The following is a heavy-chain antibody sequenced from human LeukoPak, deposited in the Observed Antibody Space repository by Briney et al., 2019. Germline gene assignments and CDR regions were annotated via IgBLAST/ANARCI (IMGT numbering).Heavy chain of an antibody. CDR2: ISGSGGST. Sequence: GGSLRLSCAASGFTFSSYAMSWVRQAPGKGLEWVSAISGSGGSTYYADSVKGRFTISRDNSKNTLYLQMNSLGAEDTAVYYCAKDLGYYDSSGYYWDYWGQGTLVTVSS. CDR1: GFTFSSYA. V-gene: IGHV3-23*01. CDR3: AKDLGYYDSSGYYWDY. J-gene: IGHJ4*02. D-gene: IGHD3-22*01.